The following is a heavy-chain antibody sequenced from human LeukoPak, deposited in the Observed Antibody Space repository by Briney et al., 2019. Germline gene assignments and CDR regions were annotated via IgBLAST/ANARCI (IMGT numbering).Heavy chain of an antibody. CDR2: IYYSGST. J-gene: IGHJ4*02. D-gene: IGHD7-27*01. V-gene: IGHV4-59*08. Sequence: PSETLSLTCTVSGGSISSYYWSWIRQPPGKGLEWIGYIYYSGSTNYNPSLKSRVTISVDTSKNQFSLKLSSVTAADTAVYYCARPARTGLYFDYWGQGTLVTVSS. CDR3: ARPARTGLYFDY. CDR1: GGSISSYY.